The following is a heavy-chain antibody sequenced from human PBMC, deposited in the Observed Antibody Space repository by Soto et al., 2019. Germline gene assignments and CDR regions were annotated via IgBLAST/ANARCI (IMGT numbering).Heavy chain of an antibody. D-gene: IGHD3-22*01. CDR1: GGTFGSDA. CDR2: IIPIFGTT. J-gene: IGHJ5*02. Sequence: SVNVSCKASGGTFGSDAITWVRQAPGQGLEWVGRIIPIFGTTNYAQNLQGRVTISADKSTLTSYMELHSLTSDDTALYYCARDRTDSGYYTNWLDPWGQGTQVTVSS. CDR3: ARDRTDSGYYTNWLDP. V-gene: IGHV1-69*06.